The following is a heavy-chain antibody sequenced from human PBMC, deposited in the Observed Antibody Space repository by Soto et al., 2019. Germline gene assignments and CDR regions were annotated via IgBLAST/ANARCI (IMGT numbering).Heavy chain of an antibody. Sequence: SETLSLTCTVSGDSISSGYYWAWIRQPPGKGLEWIASIYHTGTTYYNPSLKSRVTISVDTSKNQFSVKLTSVTAADSALYYFERTDNLGYSLYF. J-gene: IGHJ4*01. D-gene: IGHD2-21*01. CDR3: ERTDNLGYSLYF. V-gene: IGHV4-38-2*02. CDR2: IYHTGTT. CDR1: GDSISSGYY.